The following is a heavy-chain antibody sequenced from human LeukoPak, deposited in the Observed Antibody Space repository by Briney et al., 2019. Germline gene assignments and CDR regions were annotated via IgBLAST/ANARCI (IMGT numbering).Heavy chain of an antibody. CDR3: ARQRYYYDSSGPYFDY. CDR2: ISSSIHYI. Sequence: PGGSLRLSCAASGFNFNTYIMNWVRQAPGKGLEWVSSISSSIHYIYYADSVKGRFTISRDNSKNTLYLQMNSLRGEDTAVYYCARQRYYYDSSGPYFDYWGQGTLVTVSS. J-gene: IGHJ4*02. V-gene: IGHV3-21*04. CDR1: GFNFNTYI. D-gene: IGHD3-22*01.